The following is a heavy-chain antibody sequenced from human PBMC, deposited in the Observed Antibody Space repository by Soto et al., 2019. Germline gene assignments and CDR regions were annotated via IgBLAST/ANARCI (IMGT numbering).Heavy chain of an antibody. J-gene: IGHJ6*02. V-gene: IGHV5-51*01. CDR2: IYPGDSDT. D-gene: IGHD3-3*01. CDR1: CYTFTRYW. Sequence: GEAVQIPCEFSCYTFTRYWSGWVRPLPGKVLEWMGIIYPGDSDTSYSPSFPGQVTISADKSISTAYLQWSSLKASDTAMYYCARQHGEYYDFWSSYARYGMDGCGQGTTVTVSS. CDR3: ARQHGEYYDFWSSYARYGMDG.